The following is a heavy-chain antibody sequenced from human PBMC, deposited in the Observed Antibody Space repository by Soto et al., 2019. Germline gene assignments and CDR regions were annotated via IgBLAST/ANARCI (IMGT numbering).Heavy chain of an antibody. V-gene: IGHV4-30-4*01. D-gene: IGHD5-12*01. CDR2: IFYTGST. Sequence: SETLSLTCSVSGGTINSGDYFWSWIRQPPGKGLEWIGSIFYTGSTYYSPSLKSRASMSMDTSKILFSLRLRSLTAAYTAVYFCARVKATLYRHYYFDYWGQGTPVTVSS. J-gene: IGHJ4*02. CDR3: ARVKATLYRHYYFDY. CDR1: GGTINSGDYF.